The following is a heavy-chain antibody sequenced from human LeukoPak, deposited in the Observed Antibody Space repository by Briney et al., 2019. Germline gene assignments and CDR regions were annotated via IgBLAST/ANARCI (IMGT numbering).Heavy chain of an antibody. V-gene: IGHV3-9*01. D-gene: IGHD4-17*01. CDR3: TKDMMSGDGDYVFDY. J-gene: IGHJ4*02. Sequence: SLKLSFAASGFPFDDYAMHWVRPTPGKGLEWVSTINWNSGHIDYADSVRGRFTISRDNAKNSLYLQMNSLRAEDSALDYCTKDMMSGDGDYVFDYWGRGTLVTVSS. CDR2: INWNSGHI. CDR1: GFPFDDYA.